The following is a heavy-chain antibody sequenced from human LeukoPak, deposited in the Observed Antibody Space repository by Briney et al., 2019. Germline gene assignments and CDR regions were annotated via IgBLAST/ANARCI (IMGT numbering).Heavy chain of an antibody. J-gene: IGHJ6*04. CDR3: AELGITMIGGV. CDR1: GFTFSSYE. Sequence: GGSLRLSCAASGFTFSSYERNWVRQAPGKGLEWVSYISSSCSTIYYADSVKARFPNSRDNAKNPLYLQMNSLRAEDTAVYYCAELGITMIGGVWGKGTTVTISS. V-gene: IGHV3-48*03. D-gene: IGHD3-10*02. CDR2: ISSSCSTI.